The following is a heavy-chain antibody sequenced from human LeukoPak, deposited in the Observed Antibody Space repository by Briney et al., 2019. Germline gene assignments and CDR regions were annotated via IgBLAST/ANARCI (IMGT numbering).Heavy chain of an antibody. D-gene: IGHD3-9*01. J-gene: IGHJ4*02. CDR3: ARGRDYDILTGYYSSAIVY. CDR1: GYAFTGYY. V-gene: IGHV1-2*02. CDR2: INPNSGGT. Sequence: ASVKVSCKASGYAFTGYYMHWVRQAPGQGLEWMGWINPNSGGTNYAQKFQGRVTMTRDTSISTAYMELSRLRSDDTAVYYCARGRDYDILTGYYSSAIVYWGQGTLVTVSS.